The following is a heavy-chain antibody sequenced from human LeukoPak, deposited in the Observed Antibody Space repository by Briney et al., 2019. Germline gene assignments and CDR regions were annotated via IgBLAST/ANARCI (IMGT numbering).Heavy chain of an antibody. CDR3: ARQRVIYGSGSTPFYYFDY. CDR1: GYTFTSYG. CDR2: ISVFNGNT. V-gene: IGHV1-18*01. J-gene: IGHJ4*02. D-gene: IGHD3-10*01. Sequence: ASVKVSCKASGYTFTSYGISWVRQAPGQGLEWMGWISVFNGNTNYAQKLQGRVAMTTDTSTSTAYMGLRSLRSDDTAVYYCARQRVIYGSGSTPFYYFDYWGQGTLVTVSS.